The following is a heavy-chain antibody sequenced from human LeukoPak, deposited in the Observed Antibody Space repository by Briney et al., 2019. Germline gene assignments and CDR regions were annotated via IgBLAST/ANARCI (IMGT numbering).Heavy chain of an antibody. D-gene: IGHD2/OR15-2a*01. CDR1: GYTLTELS. CDR3: ASNYFPLDYYYGMDV. Sequence: ASVKVSCKVSGYTLTELSMHWVRQAPGKGLEWMGGFDPEDGETIYAQKFQGRVTMTRNTSISTAYMELSSLRSEDTAVYYCASNYFPLDYYYGMDVWGQGTTVTVSS. CDR2: FDPEDGET. J-gene: IGHJ6*02. V-gene: IGHV1-24*01.